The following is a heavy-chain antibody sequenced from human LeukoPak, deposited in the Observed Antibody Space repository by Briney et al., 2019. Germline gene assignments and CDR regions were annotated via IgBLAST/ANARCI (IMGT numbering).Heavy chain of an antibody. Sequence: GGSLRLSCAASGFTVSSNYMSWVRQAPGKGLEWVSVIYSGGSTYYADSVKGRFTISRDNSKNTLYLQMNSLRAEDTAVYYCARGFVAGTSRSNSFDPWGQGTLVTVSS. CDR2: IYSGGST. V-gene: IGHV3-66*01. J-gene: IGHJ5*02. CDR1: GFTVSSNY. D-gene: IGHD6-19*01. CDR3: ARGFVAGTSRSNSFDP.